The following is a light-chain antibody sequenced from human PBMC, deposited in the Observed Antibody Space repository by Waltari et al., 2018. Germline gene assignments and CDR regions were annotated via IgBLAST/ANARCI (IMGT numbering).Light chain of an antibody. CDR1: SRDVGDYDW. CDR3: TSYTSRHSLV. CDR2: DVS. Sequence: QSALTQPASVSGSPGQSITISCTGTSRDVGDYDWVSWYQQHPGKAPKVVIFDVSYRPSGFSNRFSVSKSGNTASLTISGLQAEDEADYYCTSYTSRHSLVFGTGTKVTVL. V-gene: IGLV2-14*03. J-gene: IGLJ1*01.